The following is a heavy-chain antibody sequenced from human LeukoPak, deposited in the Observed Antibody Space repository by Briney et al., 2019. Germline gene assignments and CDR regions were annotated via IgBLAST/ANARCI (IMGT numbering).Heavy chain of an antibody. D-gene: IGHD3-22*01. CDR2: IYYSGST. Sequence: SETLSLTCTVSGGSISSYYWSWIRQPPGKGLEWIGYIYYSGSTNYNPSLRSQVTISVDTSKNQYSLKLSSVTAADTAVYYCAREIHSSGYYQNYYFDYWGQGTLVTVSS. CDR1: GGSISSYY. CDR3: AREIHSSGYYQNYYFDY. J-gene: IGHJ4*02. V-gene: IGHV4-59*01.